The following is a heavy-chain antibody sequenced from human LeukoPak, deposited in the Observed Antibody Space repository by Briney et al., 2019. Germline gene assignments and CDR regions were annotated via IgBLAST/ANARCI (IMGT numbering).Heavy chain of an antibody. CDR2: ISGSGGGT. V-gene: IGHV3-23*01. CDR1: GITLSNYG. D-gene: IGHD3-22*01. Sequence: PGGSLRLSCVVSGITLSNYGRSWVRQAPGKGLEWVGGISGSGGGTKYADSVKGRFTISRDNRKNTLYLQMNSLRAADTAMYFCAKRGVVIRVILVGFHKEAYYFDSWGQGALVTVSS. CDR3: AKRGVVIRVILVGFHKEAYYFDS. J-gene: IGHJ4*02.